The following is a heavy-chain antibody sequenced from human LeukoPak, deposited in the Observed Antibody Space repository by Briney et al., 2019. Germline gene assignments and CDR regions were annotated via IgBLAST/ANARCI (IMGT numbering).Heavy chain of an antibody. Sequence: ASVKVSCKASGYTFTGYYMHWVRQAPAQGLEWMGWINPNSGGTNYAQKFQGRVTMTRDTSISTAYMELSRLRSDDTAVYYCARGYYDFWSGYYYFDYWGQGTLVTVSS. CDR3: ARGYYDFWSGYYYFDY. D-gene: IGHD3-3*01. CDR2: INPNSGGT. J-gene: IGHJ4*02. V-gene: IGHV1-2*02. CDR1: GYTFTGYY.